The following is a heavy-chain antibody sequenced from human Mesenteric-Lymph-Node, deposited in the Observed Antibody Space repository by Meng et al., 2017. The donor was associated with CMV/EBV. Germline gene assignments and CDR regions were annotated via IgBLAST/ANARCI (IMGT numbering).Heavy chain of an antibody. CDR2: IDPNSGDT. D-gene: IGHD3-22*01. CDR3: ARELVYYDSRGYYHPHGY. V-gene: IGHV1-2*02. Sequence: ASVKVSCKASGYTFTGYYIHWVRQAPGQGLEWMGWIDPNSGDTKYAQKFQGRVTMTRDTSVSTAYMDLSRLRSDDTAMYYCARELVYYDSRGYYHPHGYWGQGTLVTVSS. J-gene: IGHJ4*02. CDR1: GYTFTGYY.